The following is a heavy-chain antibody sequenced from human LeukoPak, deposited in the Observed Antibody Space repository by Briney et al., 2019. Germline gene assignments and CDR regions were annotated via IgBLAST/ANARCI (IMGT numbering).Heavy chain of an antibody. V-gene: IGHV3-66*01. Sequence: YMSWVXXAPGKGLEWVSVIYSGGSTYYADSVKGRFTISRDNSKNTLYLQMNSLRAEDTAVYYCASGTEPNWFDPWGQGTLVTVSS. CDR3: ASGTEPNWFDP. CDR2: IYSGGST. D-gene: IGHD1-1*01. J-gene: IGHJ5*02. CDR1: Y.